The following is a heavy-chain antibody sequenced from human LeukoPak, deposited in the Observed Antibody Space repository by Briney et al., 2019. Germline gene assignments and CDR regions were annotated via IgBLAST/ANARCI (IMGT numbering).Heavy chain of an antibody. V-gene: IGHV3-74*01. CDR3: ARSGRWGACDI. CDR1: GFTLSSNW. Sequence: GGSLILSCAGTGFTLSSNWMHSVRQGPGKGLVWLSRIYSDESRTNYADSVKGRFTISGDNAKNTLYLQMNSLRAENTAVYYCARSGRWGACDIWGRGTMVSVSS. CDR2: IYSDESRT. J-gene: IGHJ3*02. D-gene: IGHD1-26*01.